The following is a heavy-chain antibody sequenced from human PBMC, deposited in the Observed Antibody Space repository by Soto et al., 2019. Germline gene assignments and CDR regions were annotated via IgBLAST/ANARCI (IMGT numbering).Heavy chain of an antibody. V-gene: IGHV1-8*01. CDR3: ARGVVRYNWFDS. J-gene: IGHJ5*01. CDR1: GYTFTSCD. CDR2: MNPNSGNT. D-gene: IGHD2-15*01. Sequence: GASVKVSCKASGYTFTSCDINWVRQATGQGLEWMGWMNPNSGNTGYAQKFQGRVTMTRNTSISTAYMELSSLRSEDTAVYYCARGVVRYNWFDSWGQGTLVTVSS.